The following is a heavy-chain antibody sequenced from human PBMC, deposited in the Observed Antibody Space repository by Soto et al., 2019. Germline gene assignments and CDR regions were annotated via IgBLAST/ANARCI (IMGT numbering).Heavy chain of an antibody. J-gene: IGHJ3*02. V-gene: IGHV3-30*18. D-gene: IGHD4-17*01. CDR3: AKAATVQIADAFDI. CDR1: GFTFSSYG. Sequence: QVQLVESGGGVVQPGRSLRLSCAASGFTFSSYGMHWVRQAPGKGLEWVAVISYDGSNKYYADSVKGRFTISRDNSKNTLYLQMKSLRAEDTAVYYCAKAATVQIADAFDIWGQGTMVTVSS. CDR2: ISYDGSNK.